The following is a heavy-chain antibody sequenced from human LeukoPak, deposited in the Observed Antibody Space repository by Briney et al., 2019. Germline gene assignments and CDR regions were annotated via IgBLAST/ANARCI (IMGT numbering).Heavy chain of an antibody. CDR2: ISSSGSTI. Sequence: GGSLRLSCAASGFTFSSYEMNWVRQAPGKGLEWVSYISSSGSTIYYADSVKGRFTISRDNAKNSLVLQMNSLGAEDTAVYYCATVGYSSGWYYFDYWGQGTLVTVSS. J-gene: IGHJ4*02. CDR3: ATVGYSSGWYYFDY. CDR1: GFTFSSYE. V-gene: IGHV3-48*03. D-gene: IGHD6-19*01.